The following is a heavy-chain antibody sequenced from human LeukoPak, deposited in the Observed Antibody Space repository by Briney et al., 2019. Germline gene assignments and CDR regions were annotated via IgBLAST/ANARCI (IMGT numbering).Heavy chain of an antibody. CDR3: ARNYDSSGYYYGIAFDI. CDR1: GFAFNTYW. CDR2: MKEDGSEE. J-gene: IGHJ3*02. V-gene: IGHV3-7*01. D-gene: IGHD3-22*01. Sequence: GGSLRLSCAASGFAFNTYWMSWVRQAPGKGLEWVANMKEDGSEECYVDSVKGRFTISRDNAKSSLYLQMSSLRAEDTAVYYCARNYDSSGYYYGIAFDIWGQGTLVTVSS.